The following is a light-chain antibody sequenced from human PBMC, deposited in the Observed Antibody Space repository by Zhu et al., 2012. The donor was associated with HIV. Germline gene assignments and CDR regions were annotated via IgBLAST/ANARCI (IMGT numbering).Light chain of an antibody. CDR1: QRISSY. Sequence: DIQMTQSPSSLSASVGDRVTITCRASQRISSYLNWYQQKPGKAPNLLIYAASSLQSGVPSRFSGSGSGTDFTLTISSLQPEDFATYYCQQSYSTPDTFGPGTKVDIK. V-gene: IGKV1-39*01. CDR2: AAS. CDR3: QQSYSTPDT. J-gene: IGKJ3*01.